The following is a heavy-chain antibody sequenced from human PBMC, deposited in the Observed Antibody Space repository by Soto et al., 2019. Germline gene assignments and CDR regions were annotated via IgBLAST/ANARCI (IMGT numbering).Heavy chain of an antibody. V-gene: IGHV3-21*01. Sequence: GSLRLSCAASGFTFSSYSMNWVRQAPGKGLEWVSSISSSSSYIYYADSVKGRFTISRDNAKNSLYLQMNSLRAEDTAVYYCARDEDSNRGAFDIWGQGTMVTVSS. J-gene: IGHJ3*02. CDR1: GFTFSSYS. CDR3: ARDEDSNRGAFDI. D-gene: IGHD6-6*01. CDR2: ISSSSSYI.